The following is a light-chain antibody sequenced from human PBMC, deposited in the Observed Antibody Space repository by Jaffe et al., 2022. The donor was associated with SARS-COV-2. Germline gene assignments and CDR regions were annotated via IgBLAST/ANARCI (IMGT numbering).Light chain of an antibody. J-gene: IGLJ1*01. CDR3: SSYTSSSTLYV. Sequence: QSALTQPASVSGSPGQSITISCTGISSDVGGYNYVSWYQQHPDKAPKLMIYDVSNRPSGVSNRFSGSKSGNTASLTISGLQAEDEADYYCSSYTSSSTLYVFGTGTKVTVL. CDR1: SSDVGGYNY. CDR2: DVS. V-gene: IGLV2-14*01.